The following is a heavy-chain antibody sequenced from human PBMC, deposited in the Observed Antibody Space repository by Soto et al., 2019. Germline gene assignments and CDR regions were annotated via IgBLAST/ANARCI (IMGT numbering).Heavy chain of an antibody. CDR3: ARVKRELEVPADYYYYGMDV. J-gene: IGHJ6*02. V-gene: IGHV4-59*01. CDR1: GGSISSYY. Sequence: TLSLTCTVSGGSISSYYWSWIRQPPGKGLEWIGYIYYSGSTNYNHSLKSRVTISVDTSKNQFSLKLSSVTAADTAVYYCARVKRELEVPADYYYYGMDVWGQGTTVTVSS. CDR2: IYYSGST. D-gene: IGHD2-2*01.